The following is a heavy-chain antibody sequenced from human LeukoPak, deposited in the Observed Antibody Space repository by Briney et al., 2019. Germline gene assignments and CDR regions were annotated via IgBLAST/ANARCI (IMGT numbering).Heavy chain of an antibody. D-gene: IGHD4-17*01. CDR2: IYSGGST. V-gene: IGHV3-53*01. CDR1: GFTVSSNY. CDR3: ARNKWGDYTGSDY. J-gene: IGHJ4*02. Sequence: GGSLTLSCAASGFTVSSNYMSWVRRAPGKGLEWVSVIYSGGSTYYADSVKGRFTISRDNSKNTLYLQKNSLRAEDTAVYYCARNKWGDYTGSDYWGQGTLVTVSS.